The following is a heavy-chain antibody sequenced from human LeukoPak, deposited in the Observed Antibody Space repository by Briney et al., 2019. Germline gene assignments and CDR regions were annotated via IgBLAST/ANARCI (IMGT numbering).Heavy chain of an antibody. D-gene: IGHD6-25*01. V-gene: IGHV3-21*01. Sequence: GGSLRLSCAASGFTFSSYSMNWVRQAPGKGLEWVSSISSSSSYIYYADSVKGRFTISRDNAKNSLYLQMNGLRAEDTAVYYCARVERLAYFDYWGQGTLVTVSS. CDR3: ARVERLAYFDY. CDR2: ISSSSSYI. J-gene: IGHJ4*02. CDR1: GFTFSSYS.